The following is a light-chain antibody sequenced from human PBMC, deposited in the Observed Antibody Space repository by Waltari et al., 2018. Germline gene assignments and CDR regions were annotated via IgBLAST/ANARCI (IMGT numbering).Light chain of an antibody. CDR3: QQYYSTPLT. J-gene: IGKJ3*01. Sequence: DIVMTQSPDSLAVSLGERATINCKSSQGVLYSSNNKNYLAWYQQKPGQPPKLLIYWASTRESGVPDRLSGSGSGTDFTLTISSLQAEDVAVYYCQQYYSTPLTFGPGTKVDIK. V-gene: IGKV4-1*01. CDR1: QGVLYSSNNKNY. CDR2: WAS.